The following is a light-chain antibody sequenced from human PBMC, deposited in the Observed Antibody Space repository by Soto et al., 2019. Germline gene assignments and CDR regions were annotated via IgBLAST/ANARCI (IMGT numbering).Light chain of an antibody. CDR2: DAS. CDR3: QHYGTSAL. CDR1: QSVSSSY. J-gene: IGKJ3*01. V-gene: IGKV3-20*01. Sequence: EIVLTQSPGTLSLSPGERATLSCRASQSVSSSYLAWYQQKPGQAPRLLIYDASRATGIPDSLSASGSGTDFTLPIARLEPEDFAVYYCQHYGTSALFGPGTKVDI.